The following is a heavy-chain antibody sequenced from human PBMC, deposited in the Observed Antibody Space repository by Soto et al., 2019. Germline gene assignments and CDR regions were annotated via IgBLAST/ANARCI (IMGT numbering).Heavy chain of an antibody. CDR1: GASISSYY. V-gene: IGHV4-59*08. J-gene: IGHJ3*02. CDR3: ARRYGLSAFDI. D-gene: IGHD3-10*01. CDR2: IYYSGST. Sequence: SETLSLTCTVSGASISSYYWSWIRQPPGKGLEWIGDIYYSGSTNYNPSLKSRVTISVDTSKNQFSLKLSSVTAADTAVYFCARRYGLSAFDIWGQGTMVTVS.